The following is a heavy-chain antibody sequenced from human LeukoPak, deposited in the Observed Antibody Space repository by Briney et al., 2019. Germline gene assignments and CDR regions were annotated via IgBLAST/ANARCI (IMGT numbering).Heavy chain of an antibody. CDR2: INPSGGST. J-gene: IGHJ4*02. CDR3: ARGTRLYYDYVWGSYRPEIDY. Sequence: GASVKVSCKASGYTFTSYYMHWVRQAPGQGLEWMGIINPSGGSTSYAQKFQGRVTMTRDMSTSTVYMELSSLRSEDTAVYYCARGTRLYYDYVWGSYRPEIDYWGQGTLVTVSS. CDR1: GYTFTSYY. V-gene: IGHV1-46*01. D-gene: IGHD3-16*02.